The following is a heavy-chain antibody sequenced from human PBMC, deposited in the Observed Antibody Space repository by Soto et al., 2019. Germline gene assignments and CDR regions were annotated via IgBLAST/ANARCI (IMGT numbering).Heavy chain of an antibody. D-gene: IGHD3-22*01. CDR2: IFWDDDK. CDR3: AHHSRDLYNSPVFFDY. J-gene: IGHJ4*02. V-gene: IGHV2-5*02. Sequence: QITLKESGPTLLKPTQTLTLTCTFSGFSLSTNGVGVSWIRQPPGKALEWLALIFWDDDKRYSPSLENRLAITKDTSKNQVVLTLTDMDPVDTATYYCAHHSRDLYNSPVFFDYWGQGTLVTVSS. CDR1: GFSLSTNGVG.